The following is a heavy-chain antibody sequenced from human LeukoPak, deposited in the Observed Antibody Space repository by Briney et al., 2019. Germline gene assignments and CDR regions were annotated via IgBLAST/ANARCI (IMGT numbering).Heavy chain of an antibody. CDR3: AKGALRFDWLLLVFDY. CDR2: ISSSGASK. D-gene: IGHD3-9*01. V-gene: IGHV3-23*01. CDR1: GFTFGSYA. Sequence: PGGSLRLSCAASGFTFGSYAMGWVRRAPEKGLEWVSAISSSGASKYYADSVKGRFTISRDNSKNTLYLQMNSLRAEDTAVYYCAKGALRFDWLLLVFDYWGQGTLVTVSS. J-gene: IGHJ4*02.